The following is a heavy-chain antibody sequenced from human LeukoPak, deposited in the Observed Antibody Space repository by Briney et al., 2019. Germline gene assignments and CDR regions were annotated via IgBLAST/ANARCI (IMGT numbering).Heavy chain of an antibody. J-gene: IGHJ4*02. Sequence: PGGSLRLSCAASGFTFSSYVMHWVRQAPGKGLEWVAIISYDGSNEYYADSVKGRFTISRDNSKNTLYLQMNSLRAADTAVYYCARENLRRYFDYWGQGTLVTVSS. CDR2: ISYDGSNE. V-gene: IGHV3-30*04. CDR3: ARENLRRYFDY. D-gene: IGHD1-14*01. CDR1: GFTFSSYV.